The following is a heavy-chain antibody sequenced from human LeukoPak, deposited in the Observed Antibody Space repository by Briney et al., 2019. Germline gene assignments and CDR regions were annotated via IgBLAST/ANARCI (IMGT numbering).Heavy chain of an antibody. D-gene: IGHD6-19*01. CDR3: ASGGWYREDAFDM. CDR2: IYYSGST. CDR1: GGSISSGGYY. V-gene: IGHV4-31*03. Sequence: SETLSLTCTVSGGSISSGGYYWSWIRQHPGKGLEWIGYIYYSGSTNYNPSLKSRVTISVDTSKNQFSLKLSSVTAAYTAVYYCASGGWYREDAFDMWGQGTMVTVSS. J-gene: IGHJ3*02.